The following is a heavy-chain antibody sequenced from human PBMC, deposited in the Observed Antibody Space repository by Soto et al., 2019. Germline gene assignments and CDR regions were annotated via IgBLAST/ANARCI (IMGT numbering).Heavy chain of an antibody. Sequence: QVQLVESGGGVVQPGRSLRLSCAASGFTFSSYGMHWVRQAPGKGLEWVAVISYDGSNKYYADSVKGRFTISRDNSKNTLYLQMNSLRAEDTAVYYCAKVTGPNYGDAPDYWGQGTLFTVSS. CDR1: GFTFSSYG. CDR3: AKVTGPNYGDAPDY. J-gene: IGHJ4*02. V-gene: IGHV3-30*18. CDR2: ISYDGSNK. D-gene: IGHD4-17*01.